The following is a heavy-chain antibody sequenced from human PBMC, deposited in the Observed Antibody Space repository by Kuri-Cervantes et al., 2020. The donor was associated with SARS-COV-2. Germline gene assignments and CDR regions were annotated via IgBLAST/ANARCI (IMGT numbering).Heavy chain of an antibody. CDR3: ARDGHSRSDYYYGMDV. D-gene: IGHD5-12*01. CDR2: TSTNGDTR. Sequence: GESLKISCAASGFTFSNYYMSWVRQAPGKGLEWLSYTSTNGDTRYYADSVKGRFTISRDNAHNSLYLQMDSLRAEDTAVYYCARDGHSRSDYYYGMDVWGQGTTVTVSS. J-gene: IGHJ6*02. V-gene: IGHV3-11*04. CDR1: GFTFSNYY.